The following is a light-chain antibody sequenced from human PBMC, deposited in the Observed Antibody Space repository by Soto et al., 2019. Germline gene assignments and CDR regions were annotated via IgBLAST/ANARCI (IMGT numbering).Light chain of an antibody. CDR1: QGIRND. CDR3: LQDYNYPRT. J-gene: IGKJ1*01. CDR2: AAS. V-gene: IGKV1-6*01. Sequence: AIQMTQSPSSLSASVGDRVTITCRASQGIRNDLGWYQQKPGKAPNLLIYAASNLESGFPSRFSGSGSGTDFTLTISRLQPEDFATYYCLQDYNYPRTFGQGTKVEIK.